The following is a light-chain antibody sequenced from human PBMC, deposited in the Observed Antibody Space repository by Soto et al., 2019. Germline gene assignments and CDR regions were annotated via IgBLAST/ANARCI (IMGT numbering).Light chain of an antibody. J-gene: IGLJ3*02. CDR2: GNN. Sequence: QTVVTQPPSVSGAPGQRVTISCTGSSSNIGAGYDVHWYQQLPGTAPKVLIYGNNNRPSGVPDRFSGSKSGTSASLAITGLQAEDEADYYCQSHDSSLSGLWVFGGGTKLTVL. CDR3: QSHDSSLSGLWV. V-gene: IGLV1-40*01. CDR1: SSNIGAGYD.